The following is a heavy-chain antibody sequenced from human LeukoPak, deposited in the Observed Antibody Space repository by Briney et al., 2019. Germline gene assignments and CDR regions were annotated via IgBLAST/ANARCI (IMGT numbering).Heavy chain of an antibody. J-gene: IGHJ6*02. Sequence: SETLSLTCTLSGGSISTGDYYWSWIRQSPGKGLDWIGSIYFRMSTYYNPSLKSRVSISIDTSKNQFSLKLSSVTAADTAVYYCASRKDYYDSSGYWEVDYYYGMDVWGQGTTVTVSS. CDR2: IYFRMST. D-gene: IGHD3-22*01. CDR1: GGSISTGDYY. CDR3: ASRKDYYDSSGYWEVDYYYGMDV. V-gene: IGHV4-30-4*01.